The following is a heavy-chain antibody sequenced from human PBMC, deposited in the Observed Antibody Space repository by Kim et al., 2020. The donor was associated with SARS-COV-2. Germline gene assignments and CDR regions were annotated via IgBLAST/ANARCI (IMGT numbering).Heavy chain of an antibody. J-gene: IGHJ4*02. V-gene: IGHV5-51*01. Sequence: GESLKISCKGSGYNFVTYWIGWVRQMSGKDLEWMGIIYPGDSDIRYSPSFQGQVTISADKSISTAYLQWSSLKASDTAMYYCARWGRVGATLSDLDYWGQGTLVTVSS. CDR2: IYPGDSDI. CDR1: GYNFVTYW. CDR3: ARWGRVGATLSDLDY. D-gene: IGHD1-26*01.